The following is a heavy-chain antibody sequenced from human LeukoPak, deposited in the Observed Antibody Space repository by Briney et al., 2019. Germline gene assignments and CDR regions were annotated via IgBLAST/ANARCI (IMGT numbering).Heavy chain of an antibody. Sequence: PSETLSLTCTVSGGSISSYYWSWIRQPAGKGLEWIGRIYTSGSTNYNPSLKSRVTMSVDTSKNQFSLKLSSVTAADTAVYYCARAHPWFGELYWFDPWGQGTLVTVSS. CDR3: ARAHPWFGELYWFDP. J-gene: IGHJ5*02. D-gene: IGHD3-10*01. CDR1: GGSISSYY. CDR2: IYTSGST. V-gene: IGHV4-4*07.